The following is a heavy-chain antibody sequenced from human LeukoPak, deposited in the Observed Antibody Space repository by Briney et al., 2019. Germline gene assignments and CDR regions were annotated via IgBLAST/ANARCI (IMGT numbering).Heavy chain of an antibody. CDR3: AKNYGSGTYYNYFDS. V-gene: IGHV3-33*06. Sequence: GGSLRLSCAASGFTFSSYAMHWVRQAPGKGLEWVAIIWHGGSDKYYADSVKGRFTISRDNPKNTLYLQINSLRVEDTAVFYCAKNYGSGTYYNYFDSWGQGTLVTVSS. CDR2: IWHGGSDK. J-gene: IGHJ4*02. CDR1: GFTFSSYA. D-gene: IGHD3-10*01.